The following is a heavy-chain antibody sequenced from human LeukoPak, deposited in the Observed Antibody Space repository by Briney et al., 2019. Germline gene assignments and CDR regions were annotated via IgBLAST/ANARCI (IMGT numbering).Heavy chain of an antibody. CDR3: ARDRTGPDYHHYGMDV. D-gene: IGHD1-1*01. Sequence: LSQTLSLTCAISGDSVSRNSAAWNWIRQSPSRGLEWLGRTYYRSKWYNDYAVSVKSRITINPDTSKNQFSLQLNSVTPEDTAVYYCARDRTGPDYHHYGMDVWGQGTTVTVSS. V-gene: IGHV6-1*01. CDR2: TYYRSKWYN. CDR1: GDSVSRNSAA. J-gene: IGHJ6*02.